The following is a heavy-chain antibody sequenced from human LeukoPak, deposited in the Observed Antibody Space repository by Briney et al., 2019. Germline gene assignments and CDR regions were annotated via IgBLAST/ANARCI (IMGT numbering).Heavy chain of an antibody. V-gene: IGHV4-34*01. CDR3: ATRSCSGCHWR. J-gene: IGHJ4*02. Sequence: SETLSLTCAVYGGSFSGYYWSWIRHPPGKGLEWIGEINHSGSTNYNPSLKSRVTISVDTSKNQFSLKLSSVTAADTAVYYCATRSCSGCHWRWGQGTLVTVSS. CDR2: INHSGST. D-gene: IGHD6-19*01. CDR1: GGSFSGYY.